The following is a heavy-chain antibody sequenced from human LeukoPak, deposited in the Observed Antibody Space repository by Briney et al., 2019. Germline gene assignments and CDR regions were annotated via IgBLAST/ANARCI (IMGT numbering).Heavy chain of an antibody. J-gene: IGHJ6*03. Sequence: HPGGSLRLSCTASGFTFSSYAMSWVRQAPGKGLEWVSYISSSSSTIYYADSVKGRFTISRDNAKNSLYLQMNSLRAEDTAVYYCARDQGDPGTYYYYYYYMDVWGKGTTVTVSS. V-gene: IGHV3-48*01. CDR3: ARDQGDPGTYYYYYYYMDV. CDR1: GFTFSSYA. CDR2: ISSSSSTI. D-gene: IGHD1-14*01.